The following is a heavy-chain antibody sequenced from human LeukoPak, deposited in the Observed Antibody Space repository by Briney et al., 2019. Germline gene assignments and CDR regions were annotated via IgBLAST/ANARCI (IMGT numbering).Heavy chain of an antibody. V-gene: IGHV5-51*01. CDR3: ARRLGSSGWFNWFDP. CDR2: IYPGDSDT. Sequence: GESLKISCKGSGYSFTSYWIGWVRQMPGKGLEWMGIIYPGDSDTRYSPSFQGQVTISVDKSISPAYLQWSSLEASDTAMYYCARRLGSSGWFNWFDPWGQGTLVTVSS. CDR1: GYSFTSYW. D-gene: IGHD6-19*01. J-gene: IGHJ5*02.